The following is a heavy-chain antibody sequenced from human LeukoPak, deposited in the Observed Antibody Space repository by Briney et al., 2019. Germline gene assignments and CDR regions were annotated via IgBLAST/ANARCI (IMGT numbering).Heavy chain of an antibody. CDR2: INHSGST. CDR1: GVSFSGYY. J-gene: IGHJ4*02. D-gene: IGHD3-22*01. Sequence: SETLSLTCAVYGVSFSGYYWSWIRQPPGKGLEWIGEINHSGSTNYNPSLKSRVTKSVDTSKNQFSLKLSSVPAADMAVYYCARVYDSSGYPYFDYWGQGTLVTVSS. V-gene: IGHV4-34*01. CDR3: ARVYDSSGYPYFDY.